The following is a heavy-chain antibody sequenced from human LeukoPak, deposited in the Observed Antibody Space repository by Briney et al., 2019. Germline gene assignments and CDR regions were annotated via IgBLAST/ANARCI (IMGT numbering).Heavy chain of an antibody. Sequence: GGSLRLSCAASGFTFSDYYMSWTRQAPGKGLEWVSYISSTYSVYYADSVEGRFTISRDNAKNSLYLQMNSLRAEDTAVYYCARGIRGSHEDYWGQGTLVTVSS. J-gene: IGHJ4*02. CDR2: ISSTYSV. D-gene: IGHD2-15*01. CDR1: GFTFSDYY. CDR3: ARGIRGSHEDY. V-gene: IGHV3-11*01.